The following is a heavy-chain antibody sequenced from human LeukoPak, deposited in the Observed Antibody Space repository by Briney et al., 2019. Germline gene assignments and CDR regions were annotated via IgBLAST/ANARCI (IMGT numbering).Heavy chain of an antibody. D-gene: IGHD1-26*01. Sequence: GGSLRLSCAASRFSFSNYWMHWVRQAPGKGLVWVSRVKSDGSNPSYADSVKGRFTISRDNAENMLYLQMNSLRAEDTAVYYCARLSETDYWGQGTLVTVSS. CDR2: VKSDGSNP. J-gene: IGHJ4*02. CDR3: ARLSETDY. V-gene: IGHV3-74*01. CDR1: RFSFSNYW.